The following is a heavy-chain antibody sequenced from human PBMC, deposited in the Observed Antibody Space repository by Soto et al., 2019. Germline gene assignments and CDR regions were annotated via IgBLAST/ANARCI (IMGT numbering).Heavy chain of an antibody. Sequence: GVSLRLSCVASGFTFGSRAMSWVRQAPGEGLEWVSTITDTGGDTKYADSVRGRFTISRDNSKNTLYLQMSSLRAEDTATYYCARAGFERLYFDQWGRGTLVTVSS. CDR1: GFTFGSRA. CDR2: ITDTGGDT. CDR3: ARAGFERLYFDQ. V-gene: IGHV3-23*01. J-gene: IGHJ4*02. D-gene: IGHD1-1*01.